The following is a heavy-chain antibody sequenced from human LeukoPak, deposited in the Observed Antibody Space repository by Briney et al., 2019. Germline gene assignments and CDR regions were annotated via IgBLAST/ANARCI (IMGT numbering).Heavy chain of an antibody. D-gene: IGHD1-26*01. V-gene: IGHV3-21*01. J-gene: IGHJ4*02. CDR3: ARDTGARPFDY. Sequence: GGSLRLSCAASGLTFSSYSMNWVRQAPGKGLEWVSSISSSSSYIYYADSVKGRFTVSRDNAKNSLYLQMNSLRAEDTAVYYCARDTGARPFDYWGQGTLVTVSS. CDR1: GLTFSSYS. CDR2: ISSSSSYI.